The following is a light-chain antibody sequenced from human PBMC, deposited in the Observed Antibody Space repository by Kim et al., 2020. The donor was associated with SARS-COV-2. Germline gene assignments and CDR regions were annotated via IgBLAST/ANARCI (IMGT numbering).Light chain of an antibody. Sequence: SYELTQPLSVSVALGQTARITCGENNIGSKSVHWYQQRPGQAPVLVIYRDSNRPSGIPARFSASNSGKTATLTISRAQAGDEADYHCQVWDSGTFVFGTGTKVNVL. J-gene: IGLJ1*01. CDR2: RDS. CDR1: NIGSKS. V-gene: IGLV3-9*01. CDR3: QVWDSGTFV.